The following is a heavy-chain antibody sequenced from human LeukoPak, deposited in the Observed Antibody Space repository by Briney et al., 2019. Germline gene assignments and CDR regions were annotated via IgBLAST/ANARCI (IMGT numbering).Heavy chain of an antibody. CDR1: GFTFSSYA. CDR3: ARGGDGYNLGY. V-gene: IGHV3-23*01. J-gene: IGHJ4*02. Sequence: GGSLRLSCAASGFTFSSYAMSWVRQAPGKGLEWVSAISGSGGSTYYADSVKGRFTISRDNSKNTLYLQMNSLRAEDTAVYYCARGGDGYNLGYWGQGTLVTVSS. D-gene: IGHD5-24*01. CDR2: ISGSGGST.